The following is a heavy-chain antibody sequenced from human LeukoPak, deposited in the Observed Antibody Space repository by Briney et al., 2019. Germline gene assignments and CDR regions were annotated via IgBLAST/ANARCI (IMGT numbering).Heavy chain of an antibody. CDR2: VSSSSVYT. CDR1: GFTFSNYR. J-gene: IGHJ3*02. CDR3: ARDALRDDAFDI. Sequence: GGSLRLSCTASGFTFSNYRMNWVRQAPGKGLEWVSSVSSSSVYTHYADSVKGRFTISRDNGKNSLYLQMNSLRAEDTALYYCARDALRDDAFDIWGQGTLVTVSS. V-gene: IGHV3-21*04.